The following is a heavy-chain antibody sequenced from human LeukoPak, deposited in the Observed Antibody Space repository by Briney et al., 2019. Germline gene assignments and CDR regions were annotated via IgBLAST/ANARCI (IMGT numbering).Heavy chain of an antibody. Sequence: PGGTLRLSCAASGFTFSSYGMSWVRQAPGKGLEWVSAISGSGGSTYYADSVKGRFTISRDNSKNTLYLQMNSLRAEDAAIYYCARDRRLASFDYGGQGTLVTVSS. V-gene: IGHV3-23*01. CDR2: ISGSGGST. CDR3: ARDRRLASFDY. J-gene: IGHJ4*02. CDR1: GFTFSSYG. D-gene: IGHD6-25*01.